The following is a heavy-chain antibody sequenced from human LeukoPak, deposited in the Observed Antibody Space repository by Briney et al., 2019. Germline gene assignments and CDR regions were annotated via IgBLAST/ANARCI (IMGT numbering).Heavy chain of an antibody. Sequence: SETLSLTCAVYGGSFSGYYWSWIRQPPGKGLEWIGEINHSGSTNYNPSLKSRVTISVDTSKNQFSLKLSSVTAADTAVYYCARVMFKGYYYDSSGYYYTPRRYYFDYWGQGTLVTVSS. J-gene: IGHJ4*02. CDR2: INHSGST. CDR1: GGSFSGYY. D-gene: IGHD3-22*01. V-gene: IGHV4-34*01. CDR3: ARVMFKGYYYDSSGYYYTPRRYYFDY.